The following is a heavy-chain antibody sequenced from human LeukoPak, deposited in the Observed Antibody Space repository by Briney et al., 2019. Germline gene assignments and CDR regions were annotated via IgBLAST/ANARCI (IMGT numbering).Heavy chain of an antibody. CDR3: ARFLRSCSSTSCYARVFDY. D-gene: IGHD2-2*01. V-gene: IGHV4-31*03. J-gene: IGHJ4*02. CDR1: GGSISSGGYY. Sequence: SETLSLTCTVSGGSISSGGYYWSWIRQHPGKGLEWIGYIYYSGSTYYNPSLKSRVTISVDTSKNQFSLKLSSVTAADTAVYYCARFLRSCSSTSCYARVFDYWGQGTLVTASS. CDR2: IYYSGST.